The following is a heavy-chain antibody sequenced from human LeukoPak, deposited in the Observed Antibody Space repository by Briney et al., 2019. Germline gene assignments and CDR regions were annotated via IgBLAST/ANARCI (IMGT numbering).Heavy chain of an antibody. CDR2: VHHSGNN. D-gene: IGHD6-25*01. CDR1: GVSITSGSYY. J-gene: IGHJ4*02. V-gene: IGHV4-39*01. Sequence: PETLSLTCAVSGVSITSGSYYWGWIRQPPGRGLEWIGSVHHSGNNHYNPSLKSRVTVSVDTSKNQFSLKVKSVSAADTAIFYCAKSRWIAAGPFDYWGQGSLVTVSS. CDR3: AKSRWIAAGPFDY.